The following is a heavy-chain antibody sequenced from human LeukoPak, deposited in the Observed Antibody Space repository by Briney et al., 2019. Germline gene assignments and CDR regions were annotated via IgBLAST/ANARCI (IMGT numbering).Heavy chain of an antibody. CDR3: ARADPGAYDSSGYYDY. CDR1: GYTFTSYG. CDR2: ISAYNGNT. D-gene: IGHD3-22*01. Sequence: GASVTVSCKASGYTFTSYGISWVRQAPGQGLEWMGWISAYNGNTNYAQKLQGRVTMTTDTSTSTAYMELRSLRSDDTAVYYCARADPGAYDSSGYYDYWGQGTLVTVSS. J-gene: IGHJ4*02. V-gene: IGHV1-18*01.